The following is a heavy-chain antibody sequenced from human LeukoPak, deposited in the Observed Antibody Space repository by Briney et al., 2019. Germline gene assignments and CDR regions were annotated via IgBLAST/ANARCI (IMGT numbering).Heavy chain of an antibody. CDR2: ISSNGGRT. CDR3: VNPYCTSSTCCPN. J-gene: IGHJ4*02. D-gene: IGHD2-2*01. Sequence: GGSLRLSCSASGFTFSSFDMHWVRHAPGKGLEYVSGISSNGGRTYYADSVKGRFTTSRDNSKNTLYLQMSSLRAEDTAVYYCVNPYCTSSTCCPNWGQGTLVTVSS. CDR1: GFTFSSFD. V-gene: IGHV3-64D*09.